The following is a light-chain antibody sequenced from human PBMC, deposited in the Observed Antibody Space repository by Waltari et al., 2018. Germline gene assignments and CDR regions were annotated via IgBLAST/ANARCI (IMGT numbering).Light chain of an antibody. CDR1: QSVLYSSNNKNY. Sequence: DIVMTQSPDSLAVSLGERATINCQSSQSVLYSSNNKNYLAWYQQKPGQPPKLLISWASTRESGVPDRCSGSGSGKDFTLTISSLQAEDVAVYYCQQYYSSPRTFGQGTKVEIK. J-gene: IGKJ1*01. V-gene: IGKV4-1*01. CDR3: QQYYSSPRT. CDR2: WAS.